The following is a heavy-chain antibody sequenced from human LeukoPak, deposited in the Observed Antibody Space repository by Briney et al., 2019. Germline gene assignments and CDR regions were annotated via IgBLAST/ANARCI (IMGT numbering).Heavy chain of an antibody. CDR3: VRGGGGWSFDP. Sequence: PGRSLRLSCAASGFIFSSYGMHWVRQAPGKGLEWVALISNDGSHKYYGDSVKGRFTVSRENAKNSLYLQMNSLRVGDTAVYYCVRGGGGWSFDPWGQGTLVTVSS. CDR2: ISNDGSHK. V-gene: IGHV3-30*03. J-gene: IGHJ5*02. CDR1: GFIFSSYG. D-gene: IGHD6-19*01.